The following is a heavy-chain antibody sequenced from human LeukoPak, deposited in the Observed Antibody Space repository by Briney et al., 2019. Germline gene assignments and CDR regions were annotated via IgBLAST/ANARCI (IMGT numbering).Heavy chain of an antibody. CDR2: IWSDGSNR. V-gene: IGHV3-33*01. J-gene: IGHJ4*02. D-gene: IGHD5-18*01. CDR3: ARSAIGYYFFDS. Sequence: GGSLRLSCSASGFTFTAHDMHWVRQAPGKGLEWVAVIWSDGSNRYYADSVKGRFTISRDNSMNTLFLQMNSLRAEDTAVYYCARSAIGYYFFDSWGPGALVTVSS. CDR1: GFTFTAHD.